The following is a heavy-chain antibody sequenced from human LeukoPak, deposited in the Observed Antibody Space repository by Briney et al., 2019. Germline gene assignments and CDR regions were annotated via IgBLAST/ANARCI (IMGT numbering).Heavy chain of an antibody. V-gene: IGHV3-30*18. CDR2: ISYGGSKK. D-gene: IGHD5-12*01. CDR3: AKDRQRVDIVATILEY. Sequence: GRSLRPSCAASGFTFSSYGMNWVRQAPGKGLEWVAFISYGGSKKYYADSVKGRFTTSRDNSTNTLSLQMNSLRAEDTAVYYCAKDRQRVDIVATILEYWGQGTLVTVSS. J-gene: IGHJ4*02. CDR1: GFTFSSYG.